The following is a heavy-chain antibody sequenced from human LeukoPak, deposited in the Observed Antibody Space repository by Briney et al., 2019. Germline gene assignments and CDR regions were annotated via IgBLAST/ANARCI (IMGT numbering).Heavy chain of an antibody. CDR1: GFTFSSYA. CDR2: ISGSGGST. Sequence: GGSLRLSCAASGFTFSSYAMSWVRQAPGKGLEWVSVISGSGGSTNYADSVNGRFTISRDNAKNSLYLQMNSLRAEDTAVYYCARDRIAVAGTPYYFDYWGQGTLVTVSS. J-gene: IGHJ4*02. V-gene: IGHV3-23*01. D-gene: IGHD6-19*01. CDR3: ARDRIAVAGTPYYFDY.